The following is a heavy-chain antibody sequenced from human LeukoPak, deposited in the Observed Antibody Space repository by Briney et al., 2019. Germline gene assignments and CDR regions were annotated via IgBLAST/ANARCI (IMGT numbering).Heavy chain of an antibody. V-gene: IGHV3-30-3*01. CDR3: ARVYFDY. CDR1: GFTFSSYA. J-gene: IGHJ4*02. CDR2: ISYDGSNK. Sequence: GGSLRLSCAASGFTFSSYAMHWVRQAPGKGLEWVAVISYDGSNKYYADSMKGRFTISRDNSKNTLYLQMNSLRAEDTAVYYCARVYFDYWGQGTLVTVSS.